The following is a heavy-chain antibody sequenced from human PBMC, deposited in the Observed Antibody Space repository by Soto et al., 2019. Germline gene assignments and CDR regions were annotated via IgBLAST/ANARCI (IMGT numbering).Heavy chain of an antibody. CDR2: IGTAGDT. V-gene: IGHV3-13*01. CDR3: ARDQPRVGGGSYLDLDYYGMDV. CDR1: GFTFSSYD. D-gene: IGHD1-26*01. J-gene: IGHJ6*02. Sequence: GGSLRLSCAASGFTFSSYDMHWVRQATGKGLEWVSAIGTAGDTYYPGSVKGRFTISRENAKNSLYLQMNSLRAEDTAVYYCARDQPRVGGGSYLDLDYYGMDVWGQGTTVTVSS.